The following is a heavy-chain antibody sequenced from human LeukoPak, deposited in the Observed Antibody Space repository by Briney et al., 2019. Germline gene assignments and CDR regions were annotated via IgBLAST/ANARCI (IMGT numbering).Heavy chain of an antibody. CDR2: INPNSGGT. J-gene: IGHJ4*02. D-gene: IGHD4-23*01. CDR1: GYTFTGYY. V-gene: IGHV1-2*02. Sequence: ASVKVSCKASGYTFTGYYMHWVRQAPGQGLEWVGWINPNSGGTNYAQKFQGRVTMTRDTSISTAYMELSSLRSEDTAVYYCASFSAVEGFDYWGQGTLVTVSS. CDR3: ASFSAVEGFDY.